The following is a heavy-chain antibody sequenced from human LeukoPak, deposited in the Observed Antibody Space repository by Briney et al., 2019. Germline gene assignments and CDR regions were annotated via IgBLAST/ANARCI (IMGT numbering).Heavy chain of an antibody. CDR1: GFTFSSYA. CDR2: IRSKTFGGTI. D-gene: IGHD3-10*01. CDR3: IRVNYYGSGRYYGPNENFDY. J-gene: IGHJ4*02. V-gene: IGHV3-49*03. Sequence: GGSLRLSCAASGFTFSSYAMSWLRQAPGKGLEWVGFIRSKTFGGTIEYAASVKGRFTMSRDDSKSIAYLQMDSLKTEDTAVYYCIRVNYYGSGRYYGPNENFDYWGQGTLVTVSS.